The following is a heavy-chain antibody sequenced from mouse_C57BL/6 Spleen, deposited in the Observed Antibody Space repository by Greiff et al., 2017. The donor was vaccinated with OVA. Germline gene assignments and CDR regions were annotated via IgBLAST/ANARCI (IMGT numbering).Heavy chain of an antibody. J-gene: IGHJ4*01. V-gene: IGHV7-3*01. Sequence: EVHLVESGGGLVQPGGSLSLSCAASGFTFTDYYMSWVRQPPGKALEWLGFIRNKANGYTTEYSASVKGRFTISRDNSQSILYLQMNALRAEDSATYYCARPAYYSNFMDYWGQGTSVTVSS. CDR2: IRNKANGYTT. CDR3: ARPAYYSNFMDY. CDR1: GFTFTDYY. D-gene: IGHD2-5*01.